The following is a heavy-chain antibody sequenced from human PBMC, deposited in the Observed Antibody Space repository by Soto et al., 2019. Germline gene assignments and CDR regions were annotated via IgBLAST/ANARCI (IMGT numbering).Heavy chain of an antibody. CDR3: NTVRGYGDYTFDY. CDR1: GFTFSNAW. Sequence: GGSLRLSCAASGFTFSNAWMSWVRQALGKGLEWVGRIKSKTDGGTTDYAAPVKGRFTISRDDSKNTLYLQMNSLKTEDTAVYYCNTVRGYGDYTFDYWGKGTLVTVS. V-gene: IGHV3-15*01. CDR2: IKSKTDGGTT. J-gene: IGHJ4*02. D-gene: IGHD4-17*01.